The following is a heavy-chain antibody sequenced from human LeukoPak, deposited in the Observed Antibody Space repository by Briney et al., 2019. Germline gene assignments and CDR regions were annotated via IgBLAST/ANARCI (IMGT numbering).Heavy chain of an antibody. Sequence: GGSLRLSCAASGFTLSSYSMSWVRQAPGKGLEWVANIKQDGSEKYYVDSVKGRFTISRDNAKNSLYLQMNSLRADDTAVYYCARGGIRGVLMESWGQGTLVTVSS. V-gene: IGHV3-7*05. CDR1: GFTLSSYS. J-gene: IGHJ5*02. D-gene: IGHD3-10*01. CDR3: ARGGIRGVLMES. CDR2: IKQDGSEK.